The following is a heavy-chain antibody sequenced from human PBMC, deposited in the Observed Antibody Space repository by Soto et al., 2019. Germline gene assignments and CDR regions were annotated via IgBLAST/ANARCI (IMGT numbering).Heavy chain of an antibody. D-gene: IGHD6-13*01. Sequence: SETLSLTCAVSGGSISSSNWWSWVRQPPGKGLEWIGEIYHSGSTNYNPSLKSRVTISVDKSKNQFSLKLSSVTAADTAVYYCARVEAIRYAADGPFDYWGQGTLVTLSS. V-gene: IGHV4-4*02. CDR3: ARVEAIRYAADGPFDY. CDR2: IYHSGST. CDR1: GGSISSSNW. J-gene: IGHJ4*02.